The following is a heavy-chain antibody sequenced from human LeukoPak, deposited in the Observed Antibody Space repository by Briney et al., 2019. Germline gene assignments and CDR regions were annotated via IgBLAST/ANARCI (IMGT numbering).Heavy chain of an antibody. D-gene: IGHD4-11*01. CDR1: GGSLSNSTYY. J-gene: IGHJ4*02. CDR3: ARQPVPPPTVTTGYFDY. Sequence: SETLSLTCTVSGGSLSNSTYYWGWIRQPPEKGLEWIGSIYYSGNTYYNPSLKSRVTISVDASKNQFSLKLSSVTAADTAVYYCARQPVPPPTVTTGYFDYWGQGTLVTVSS. V-gene: IGHV4-39*01. CDR2: IYYSGNT.